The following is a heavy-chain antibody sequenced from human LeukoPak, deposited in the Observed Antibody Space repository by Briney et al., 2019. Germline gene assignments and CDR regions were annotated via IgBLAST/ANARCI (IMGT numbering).Heavy chain of an antibody. J-gene: IGHJ4*02. Sequence: GRSLRLSCAASGFTFSSYGMHWVRQAPGKGLEWVAVISYDGSNKYYADSVKGRFTISRDNSKNMLYLQMNSLRAEDTAVYYCAKPDSYGSFDYWGQGTLVTVSS. V-gene: IGHV3-30*18. CDR2: ISYDGSNK. CDR3: AKPDSYGSFDY. D-gene: IGHD5-18*01. CDR1: GFTFSSYG.